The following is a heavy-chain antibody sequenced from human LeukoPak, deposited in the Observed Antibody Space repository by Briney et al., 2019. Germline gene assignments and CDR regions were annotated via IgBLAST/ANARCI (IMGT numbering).Heavy chain of an antibody. Sequence: GGSLRLSCAASGFTFSSYAMSWVRQAPGKGLEWVSTISGSGDNRYFADSVKGRFTISRDNSKNTLYLQMNSLRAEDTAVYYCAKMMGGTGYYYYYMDVWGKGTTVTVSS. D-gene: IGHD3-10*01. CDR3: AKMMGGTGYYYYYMDV. V-gene: IGHV3-23*01. J-gene: IGHJ6*03. CDR1: GFTFSSYA. CDR2: ISGSGDNR.